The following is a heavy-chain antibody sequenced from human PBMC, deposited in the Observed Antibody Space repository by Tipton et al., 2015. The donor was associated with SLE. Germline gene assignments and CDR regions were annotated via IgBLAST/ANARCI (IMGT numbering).Heavy chain of an antibody. Sequence: SLRLSCAASGFTFSNYGMHWVRQAPGKGLEWVAVIWYDGSNKYYADSVKGRFTISRDNSKNTLYLQMDSLRAEDTAVYYCARGGLTMIKTLYGMDVWGQGTTVTVSS. D-gene: IGHD3-22*01. CDR3: ARGGLTMIKTLYGMDV. J-gene: IGHJ6*02. CDR2: IWYDGSNK. V-gene: IGHV3-33*01. CDR1: GFTFSNYG.